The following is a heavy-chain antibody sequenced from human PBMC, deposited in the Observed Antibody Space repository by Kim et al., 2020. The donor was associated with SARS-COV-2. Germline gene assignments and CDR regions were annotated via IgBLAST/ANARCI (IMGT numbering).Heavy chain of an antibody. V-gene: IGHV3-49*02. J-gene: IGHJ5*02. D-gene: IGHD3-10*01. Sequence: VKGRFTISRDDSKSIAYLQMNSLKTEDTAVYYCTRVLMRYGSGSYWRFDPWGQGTLVTVSS. CDR3: TRVLMRYGSGSYWRFDP.